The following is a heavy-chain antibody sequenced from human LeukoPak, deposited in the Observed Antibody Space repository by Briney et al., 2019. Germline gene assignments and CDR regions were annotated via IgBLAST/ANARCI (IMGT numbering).Heavy chain of an antibody. CDR2: INHSGST. V-gene: IGHV4-34*01. CDR1: GGSFSGYY. CDR3: ARSGSGSSHYYFDY. D-gene: IGHD3-22*01. J-gene: IGHJ4*02. Sequence: KASESPSLTCAVYGGSFSGYYWSWMRQPPGKGLEWIGEINHSGSTNYNPSLKSRVTISVDTSKNQFSLKLSSVTAADTAVYYCARSGSGSSHYYFDYWGQGTLVTVSS.